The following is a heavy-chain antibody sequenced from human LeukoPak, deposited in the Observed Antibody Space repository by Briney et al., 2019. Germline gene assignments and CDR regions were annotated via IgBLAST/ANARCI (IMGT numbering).Heavy chain of an antibody. V-gene: IGHV3-23*01. CDR3: AKDVPDTALVWDY. CDR2: ISGSGGNT. D-gene: IGHD5-18*01. Sequence: PGGPLRLSCAASGFTFTTCAMNWVRQPLGKGLEWVSGISGSGGNTYYADSVKGRFTISRDNSKNTVYLQMNSLRAEDTAVYYCAKDVPDTALVWDYWGRGTLVTVSS. CDR1: GFTFTTCA. J-gene: IGHJ4*02.